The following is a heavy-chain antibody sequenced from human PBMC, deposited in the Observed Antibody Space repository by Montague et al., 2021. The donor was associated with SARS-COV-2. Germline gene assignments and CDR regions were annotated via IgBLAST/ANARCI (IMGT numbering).Heavy chain of an antibody. CDR2: IYTSGST. CDR1: GGSISRYY. CDR3: AREAWFGDKTSASEYYGMDV. D-gene: IGHD3-10*01. Sequence: SETLSLTCTVSGGSISRYYWGWIRQPAGKGLEWIGRIYTSGSTNYNPSLKSRVTMSVDTSKNQFSLKLSSVTAADTAVYYCAREAWFGDKTSASEYYGMDVWGQGTTVTVSS. V-gene: IGHV4-4*07. J-gene: IGHJ6*02.